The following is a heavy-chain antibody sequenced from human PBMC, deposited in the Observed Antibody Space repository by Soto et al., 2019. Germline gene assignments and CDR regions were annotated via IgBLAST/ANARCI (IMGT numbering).Heavy chain of an antibody. D-gene: IGHD3-22*01. V-gene: IGHV3-11*01. CDR1: GFTFSDYY. J-gene: IGHJ4*02. CDR3: ARDLGYYASDGYFDY. CDR2: ISSSGNII. Sequence: GGSLRLSCAGSGFTFSDYYMSWIRQAPGKGLEWVSYISSSGNIIYYADSVKGRFTISRDNAKNSLYLQMNSLRAEDTAVYYCARDLGYYASDGYFDYWGQGTLVTVSS.